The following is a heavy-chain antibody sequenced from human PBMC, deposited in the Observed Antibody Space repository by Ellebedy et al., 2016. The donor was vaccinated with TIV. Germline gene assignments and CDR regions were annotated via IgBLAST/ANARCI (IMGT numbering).Heavy chain of an antibody. Sequence: GESLKISCAASGFTFSNYELNWLRQAPGKGLEWISYISSSGATIYYADSVKGRFTISRDNSKNTLYLQMNSLRAEDTAVYYCAKVQRTFTMVGVWGQGTLVTVSS. CDR2: ISSSGATI. V-gene: IGHV3-48*03. CDR3: AKVQRTFTMVGV. CDR1: GFTFSNYE. D-gene: IGHD3-10*01. J-gene: IGHJ4*02.